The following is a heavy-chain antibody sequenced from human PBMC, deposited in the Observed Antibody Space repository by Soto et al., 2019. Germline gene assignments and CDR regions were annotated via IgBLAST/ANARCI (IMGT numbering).Heavy chain of an antibody. CDR1: GFTFSGSA. CDR2: ISGSGGNT. V-gene: IGHV3-23*01. CDR3: ARATRASVRTDMVRYNWFDS. Sequence: EVQLLESGGRLIQPGGSLRLSCAPSGFTFSGSAMTWVRQAPGKGLEWVSSISGSGGNTYYADSVKGRFTISRDNSKNTLSLQMNSLRADDTAVYYCARATRASVRTDMVRYNWFDSWGQGTLVTVSS. D-gene: IGHD3-10*01. J-gene: IGHJ5*02.